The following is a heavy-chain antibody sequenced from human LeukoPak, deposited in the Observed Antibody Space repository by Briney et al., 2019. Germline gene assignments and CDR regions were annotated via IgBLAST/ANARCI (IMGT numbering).Heavy chain of an antibody. CDR3: ASSSGWYGGNYYYYYYMDV. J-gene: IGHJ6*03. V-gene: IGHV4-59*01. CDR2: IYYSGST. Sequence: PSETPSLTCTVSGGSISSYYWSWIRQPPGKGLEWIGYIYYSGSTNYNPSLKSRVTISVDTSKNQFSLKLSSVTAADTAVYYCASSSGWYGGNYYYYYYMDVWGKGTTVTVSS. CDR1: GGSISSYY. D-gene: IGHD6-19*01.